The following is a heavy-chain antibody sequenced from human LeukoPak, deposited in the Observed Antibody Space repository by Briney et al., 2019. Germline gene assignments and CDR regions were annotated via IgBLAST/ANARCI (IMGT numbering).Heavy chain of an antibody. CDR2: IYYSGST. V-gene: IGHV4-39*01. CDR3: ARLGDWFDP. CDR1: GGSISSSSYY. D-gene: IGHD3-16*01. Sequence: PSETLSLTCTVSGGSISSSSYYWGWIRQPPGKGLEWIGSIYYSGSTYYNPYLKSRVTISVDTSKNQFSLKLSSVTAADTAVYYCARLGDWFDPWGQGTLVTVSS. J-gene: IGHJ5*02.